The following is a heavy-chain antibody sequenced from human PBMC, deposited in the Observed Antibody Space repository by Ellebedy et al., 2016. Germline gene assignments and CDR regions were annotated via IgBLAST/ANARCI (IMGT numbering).Heavy chain of an antibody. J-gene: IGHJ4*02. CDR1: GGTFSSYA. CDR2: MIPPFATA. V-gene: IGHV1-69*13. Sequence: ASVKVSCKASGGTFSSYAITWVRQAPGQGLEWMGGMIPPFATAFYAQKFQGRVTITADESTSTAYMALSSLRSDDTAVYYCAISAGGGWALPDYWGQGTLVTVSS. CDR3: AISAGGGWALPDY. D-gene: IGHD6-19*01.